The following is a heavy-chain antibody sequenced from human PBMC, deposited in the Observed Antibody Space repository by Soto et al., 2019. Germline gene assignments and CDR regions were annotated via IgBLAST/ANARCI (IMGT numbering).Heavy chain of an antibody. CDR3: ARRSSSWYFDY. CDR2: ISGSGGSP. CDR1: GFTFSSYA. D-gene: IGHD6-13*01. Sequence: EVQLLESGGGLVQPGGSLRLSCAASGFTFSSYAMNWVRQAPGKGLEWVSVISGSGGSPYYADSVKGRFTISRDNSKNPLYLQMTSLRAEDTAVYYCARRSSSWYFDYWGQGTLVTVSS. V-gene: IGHV3-23*01. J-gene: IGHJ4*02.